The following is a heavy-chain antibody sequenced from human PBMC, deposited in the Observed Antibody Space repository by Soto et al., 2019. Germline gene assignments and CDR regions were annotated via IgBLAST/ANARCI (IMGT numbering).Heavy chain of an antibody. Sequence: QMPLVQFGPEVKKPGTSVKVSCKASGFTFTSSAVQWVRQARGQRLEWIGWIVVGSGNTNYAQKFQERVTITRDMSTSTAYMELSSLRSEDTAVYYCAALPDDYVWGTRGAFDIWGQGTMVTVSS. CDR1: GFTFTSSA. CDR3: AALPDDYVWGTRGAFDI. J-gene: IGHJ3*02. D-gene: IGHD3-16*01. CDR2: IVVGSGNT. V-gene: IGHV1-58*01.